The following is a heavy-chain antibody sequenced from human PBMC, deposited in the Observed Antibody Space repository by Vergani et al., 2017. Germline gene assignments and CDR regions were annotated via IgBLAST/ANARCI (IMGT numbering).Heavy chain of an antibody. CDR2: IHYTGST. J-gene: IGHJ4*02. D-gene: IGHD6-13*01. Sequence: QVQLQESGPGLVKPSETLSLTCTVSGDSISAYYWSWIRQPPGKGLEWIGYIHYTGSTNYNPSLKSRVTISLDTSKNQFSLRLSSVPAADTAVYYCTGDTHSWQRADYWGQGTLVTVSS. CDR1: GDSISAYY. CDR3: TGDTHSWQRADY. V-gene: IGHV4-59*01.